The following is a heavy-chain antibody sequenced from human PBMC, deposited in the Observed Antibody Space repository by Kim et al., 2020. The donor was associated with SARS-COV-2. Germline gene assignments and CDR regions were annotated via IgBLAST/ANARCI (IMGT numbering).Heavy chain of an antibody. CDR3: ARDRVSGNYYYGMDV. D-gene: IGHD3-10*01. Sequence: GGSLRLSCAASGFTFSDYYMSWIRQAPGKGLEWVSYISSSGSTIYYADSVKGRFTISRDNAKNSLYLQMNSLRAEDTAVYYCARDRVSGNYYYGMDVWGQGTTVTVSS. V-gene: IGHV3-11*01. J-gene: IGHJ6*02. CDR2: ISSSGSTI. CDR1: GFTFSDYY.